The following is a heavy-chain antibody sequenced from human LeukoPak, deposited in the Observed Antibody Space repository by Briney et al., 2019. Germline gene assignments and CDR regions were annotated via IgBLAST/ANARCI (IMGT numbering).Heavy chain of an antibody. Sequence: GGSLRLSCAASGFTLRSYTMNWVRQAPGKGLEWVSSIGISSNKIYYADSVKGRFIISRDNAKNSVYLQMNSLRAEDTAVYYCARDREYGDHPIWFAPWGQETQVT. CDR3: ARDREYGDHPIWFAP. CDR1: GFTLRSYT. J-gene: IGHJ5*02. D-gene: IGHD2-21*02. CDR2: IGISSNKI. V-gene: IGHV3-21*01.